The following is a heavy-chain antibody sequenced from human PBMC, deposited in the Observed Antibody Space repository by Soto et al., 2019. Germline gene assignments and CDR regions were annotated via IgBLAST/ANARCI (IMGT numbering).Heavy chain of an antibody. V-gene: IGHV3-23*01. CDR2: VSASGLNT. CDR1: GFTFSTYA. D-gene: IGHD2-15*01. Sequence: PGGSLRLSCAASGFTFSTYAMAWVRQAPGKGLEWVSGVSASGLNTDYADPVKGRFYISRDNSKNTLYVQMNSLRAEDTAVYYCARELGFCSGGSCYRAGAFDFWGKGKMVTVPS. CDR3: ARELGFCSGGSCYRAGAFDF. J-gene: IGHJ3*01.